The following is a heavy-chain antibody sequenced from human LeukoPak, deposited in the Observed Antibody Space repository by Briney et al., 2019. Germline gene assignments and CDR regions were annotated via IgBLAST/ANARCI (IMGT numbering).Heavy chain of an antibody. D-gene: IGHD3-3*01. CDR2: IYYSGST. CDR1: GGSISSGGYY. V-gene: IGHV4-31*03. J-gene: IGHJ4*02. CDR3: ARHNFWSGERSYYFDY. Sequence: ASQTLSLTCTVSGGSISSGGYYWSWIRQHPGKGLEWIGYIYYSGSTYYNPSLKSRVTISVDTSKNQFSLKLSSVTAADTAVYYCARHNFWSGERSYYFDYWGQGTLVTVSS.